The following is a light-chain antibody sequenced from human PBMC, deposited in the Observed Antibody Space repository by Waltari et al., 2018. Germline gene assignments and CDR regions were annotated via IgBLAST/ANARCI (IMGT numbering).Light chain of an antibody. CDR2: KAS. CDR1: QSISSW. CDR3: QQYNSYSLT. Sequence: DIQMTQSPSTLSASVGDRVTTTCRASQSISSWLAWYPQKQGKAPKLLIYKASSLESGVPSRFSGSGSGTEFTLTISSLQPDDFATYYCQQYNSYSLTFGQGTKVEIK. J-gene: IGKJ1*01. V-gene: IGKV1-5*03.